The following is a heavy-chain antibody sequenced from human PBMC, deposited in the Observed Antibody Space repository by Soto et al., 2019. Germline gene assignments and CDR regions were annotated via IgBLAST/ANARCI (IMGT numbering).Heavy chain of an antibody. CDR1: GYSFTRYW. Sequence: PGESLKISCKGSGYSFTRYWIGWVRQMPGKGLEWMGIIYPGDSDTRYSPSFQGQVTISADKSISTAYLQWSSLKASDTAMYYCARQTCSASCYYYYGMDVWGQGTTVTVSS. D-gene: IGHD2-15*01. V-gene: IGHV5-51*01. CDR2: IYPGDSDT. CDR3: ARQTCSASCYYYYGMDV. J-gene: IGHJ6*02.